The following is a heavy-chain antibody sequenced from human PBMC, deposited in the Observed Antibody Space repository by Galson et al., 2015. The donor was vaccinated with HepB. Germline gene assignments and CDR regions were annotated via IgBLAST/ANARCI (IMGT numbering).Heavy chain of an antibody. J-gene: IGHJ6*02. CDR1: EFTFSNYA. V-gene: IGHV3-23*01. CDR3: AARLVVVSLGTNYYYYGMDV. CDR2: ISGGGGRT. D-gene: IGHD2-15*01. Sequence: SLRLSCAASEFTFSNYAMTWVRQAPGKGLEWVSVISGGGGRTYYAGSVKGRFTISRDNSKNTVYLQMNSVRVEDTAVYYCAARLVVVSLGTNYYYYGMDVWGQGTTVTVSS.